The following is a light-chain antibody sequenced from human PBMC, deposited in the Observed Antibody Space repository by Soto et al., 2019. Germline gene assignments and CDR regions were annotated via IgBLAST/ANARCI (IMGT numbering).Light chain of an antibody. CDR1: QSIGPY. CDR3: QQSHSSPLT. CDR2: VAS. J-gene: IGKJ1*01. V-gene: IGKV1-39*01. Sequence: DIQMTQSPSSLSASVGDRVTITCRASQSIGPYLSWYQQKPGKPPSLLIYVASALEGGVPSRFSGSGSGTDFTLTISSLQPEDFATSFCQQSHSSPLTFGQGTKGAI.